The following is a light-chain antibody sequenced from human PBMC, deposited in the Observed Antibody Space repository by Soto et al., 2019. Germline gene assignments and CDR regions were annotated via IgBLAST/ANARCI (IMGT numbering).Light chain of an antibody. CDR3: AAWDDSLSGRV. Sequence: QSVLTQPPSASGTPGQRVTISCYESSSNIGSNYVYWYQQLPGTAPKLLIYRNNQRPSGVPDRFSGSKSGTSASLAISGLRSQDEADYYCAAWDDSLSGRVFGGGTKLTVL. CDR2: RNN. V-gene: IGLV1-47*01. CDR1: SSNIGSNY. J-gene: IGLJ3*02.